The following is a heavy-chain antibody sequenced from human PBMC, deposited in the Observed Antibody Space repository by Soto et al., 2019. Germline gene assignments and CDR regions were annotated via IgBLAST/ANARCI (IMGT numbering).Heavy chain of an antibody. CDR1: GYTFTSYY. J-gene: IGHJ6*02. V-gene: IGHV1-46*01. CDR2: INPSGGST. CDR3: ARVAGTFYYYYGMDV. Sequence: GASVKVSCKASGYTFTSYYMHWVRQAPGQGLEWMGIINPSGGSTSYAQKFQGRVTMTRNTSISTAYMELSSLRSEDTAVYYCARVAGTFYYYYGMDVWGQGTTVTVSS. D-gene: IGHD6-19*01.